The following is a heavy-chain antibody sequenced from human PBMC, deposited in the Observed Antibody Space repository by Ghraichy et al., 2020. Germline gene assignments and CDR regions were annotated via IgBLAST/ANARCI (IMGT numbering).Heavy chain of an antibody. V-gene: IGHV4-59*08. Sequence: SETLSLTCTVSGGSISSYYWSWIRQPPGKGLEWIGYIYYSGSTNYNPSLKSRVTISVDTSKNQFSLKLSSVTAADTAVYYCARLPGIGYYYYMDVWGKGTTVTVSS. D-gene: IGHD2-21*01. J-gene: IGHJ6*03. CDR3: ARLPGIGYYYYMDV. CDR2: IYYSGST. CDR1: GGSISSYY.